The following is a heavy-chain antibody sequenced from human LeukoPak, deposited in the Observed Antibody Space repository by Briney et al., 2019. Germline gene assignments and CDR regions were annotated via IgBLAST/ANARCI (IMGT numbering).Heavy chain of an antibody. Sequence: PGGSLRLSCAASGFTVGSNYVGWVRQAPGKTQEWVSVIYTSGNTYYADSVKGRFTISRDNSKNTLYLQMNSLRAEDTAIYYCARDFFASGSDGAFYSGLDVWGQGTTVTVSS. J-gene: IGHJ6*02. CDR3: ARDFFASGSDGAFYSGLDV. CDR1: GFTVGSNY. D-gene: IGHD3-10*01. V-gene: IGHV3-53*01. CDR2: IYTSGNT.